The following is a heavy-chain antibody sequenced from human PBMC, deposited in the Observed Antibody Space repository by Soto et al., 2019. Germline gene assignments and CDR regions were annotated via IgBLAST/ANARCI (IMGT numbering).Heavy chain of an antibody. D-gene: IGHD3-16*02. J-gene: IGHJ4*02. V-gene: IGHV4-31*03. CDR2: IYYSGST. CDR1: GGSISSGGYY. Sequence: PSETLSLTCTVSGGSISSGGYYWSWIRQHPGKGLEWIGYIYYSGSTYYNPSLKSRVTISVDTSKNQFSLKLSSVTAADTAVYYCARVGDYYDYVWGSYRPYYFDYWGQGTLVTVSS. CDR3: ARVGDYYDYVWGSYRPYYFDY.